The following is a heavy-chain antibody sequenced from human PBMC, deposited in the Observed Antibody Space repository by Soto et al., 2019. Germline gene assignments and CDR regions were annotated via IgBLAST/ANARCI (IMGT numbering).Heavy chain of an antibody. D-gene: IGHD3-3*01. CDR1: GYTFTSYY. CDR2: INPSGGST. V-gene: IGHV1-46*03. Sequence: ASVKVSCKASGYTFTSYYMHWVRQAPGQGLEWMRIINPSGGSTSYAQKFQGRVTMTRDTSTSTVYMELSSLRSEDTAVYYCARQVTVYYEVRSGYYNDNWFDPWGQGTLVTVCS. CDR3: ARQVTVYYEVRSGYYNDNWFDP. J-gene: IGHJ5*02.